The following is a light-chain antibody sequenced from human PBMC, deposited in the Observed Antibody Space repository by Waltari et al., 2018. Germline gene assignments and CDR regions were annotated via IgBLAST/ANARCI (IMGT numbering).Light chain of an antibody. Sequence: DIQMTQSPSSLSASVGDRLSITCQASKDIRKYLNWYQQKPGQAPKVLIYDASNLKTGVPSRFSGSGSGTDFTISISNLQPEDVAVYYCHQYFSPHWTFGQGTRVEIK. V-gene: IGKV1-33*01. CDR1: KDIRKY. CDR2: DAS. J-gene: IGKJ1*01. CDR3: HQYFSPHWT.